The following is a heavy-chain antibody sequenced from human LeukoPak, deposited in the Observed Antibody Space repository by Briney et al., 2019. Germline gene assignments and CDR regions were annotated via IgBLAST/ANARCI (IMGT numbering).Heavy chain of an antibody. CDR2: MSSTGSST. CDR3: ARGRVGSSSSACDI. V-gene: IGHV3-21*01. D-gene: IGHD6-6*01. J-gene: IGHJ3*02. Sequence: GGSLRLSCAASGFSFSTYYMNWVRQAPGKGLEWVSSMSSTGSSTYYADLVKGRFTISRDSARNSLYLQMNNLRAEETAVYYCARGRVGSSSSACDIWGQGTMVTVSS. CDR1: GFSFSTYY.